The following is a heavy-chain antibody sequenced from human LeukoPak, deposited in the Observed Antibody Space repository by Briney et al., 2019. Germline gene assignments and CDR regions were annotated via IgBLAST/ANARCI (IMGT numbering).Heavy chain of an antibody. CDR1: GASINSHY. Sequence: SETLSLTCTVSGASINSHYWSWIRQPAGKGLEWIGRIYISGSTNYNSSLQSRVTMSVDTSKNQFSLKLTSVTAADTAVYYCARALNPLPGTDYFDYWGQGTLVAVSS. J-gene: IGHJ4*02. CDR3: ARALNPLPGTDYFDY. D-gene: IGHD2-15*01. V-gene: IGHV4-4*07. CDR2: IYISGST.